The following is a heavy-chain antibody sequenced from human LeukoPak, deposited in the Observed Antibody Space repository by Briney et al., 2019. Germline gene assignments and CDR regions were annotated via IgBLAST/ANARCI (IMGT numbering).Heavy chain of an antibody. J-gene: IGHJ4*02. CDR3: ARVRALDFES. CDR1: GFILRSYM. CDR2: ISSSSGTI. V-gene: IGHV3-48*01. Sequence: GGSLRPSSGAPGFILRSYMMSLGRPAPREGVEWVSYISSSSGTISDADSVKGRFTISRDNAKNSLFLRMNSLRAEDTAVYYCARVRALDFESWGQGTLVTVSS.